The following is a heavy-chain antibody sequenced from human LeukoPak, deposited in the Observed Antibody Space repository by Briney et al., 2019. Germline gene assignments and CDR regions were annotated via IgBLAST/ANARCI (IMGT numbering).Heavy chain of an antibody. CDR2: INPSGGST. V-gene: IGHV1-46*01. D-gene: IGHD7-27*01. Sequence: ASVKVSCKASGYTFTSYYMHWVRQAPGQGLEWMGIINPSGGSTSYAQKFQGRVTITADKSTSTPYMELSSLRSEDTAVYYCARSGDQDFDYWGQGTLVTVSS. CDR1: GYTFTSYY. J-gene: IGHJ4*02. CDR3: ARSGDQDFDY.